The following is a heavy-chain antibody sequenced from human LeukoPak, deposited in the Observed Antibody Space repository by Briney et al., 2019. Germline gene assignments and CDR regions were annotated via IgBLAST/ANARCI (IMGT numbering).Heavy chain of an antibody. CDR2: TILIFGTA. D-gene: IGHD3-22*01. J-gene: IGHJ5*02. CDR1: GATFSSYA. Sequence: GASVKVSCKSSGATFSSYAISWVRQAPGPGLEWMGGTILIFGTADYAQKFQGRVTITADESTSTAYMELSSLRSEDTAVYYCARAEYYYDSSGENWFDPWGQGTLVTVSS. V-gene: IGHV1-69*13. CDR3: ARAEYYYDSSGENWFDP.